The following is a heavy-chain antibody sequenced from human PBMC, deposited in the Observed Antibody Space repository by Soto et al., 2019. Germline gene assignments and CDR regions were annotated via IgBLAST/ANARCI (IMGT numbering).Heavy chain of an antibody. V-gene: IGHV6-1*01. CDR3: ASGAAVLYYFDY. CDR2: TYYRSKWYN. Sequence: SQTLSLTCALSGDSVSSNSAAWNWIRQSPSRGLEWLGRTYYRSKWYNDYAVSVKSRITINPDTSKNQFSLQLNSVTPEDTAVYYCASGAAVLYYFDYWGQGTLVTVSS. D-gene: IGHD6-13*01. CDR1: GDSVSSNSAA. J-gene: IGHJ4*02.